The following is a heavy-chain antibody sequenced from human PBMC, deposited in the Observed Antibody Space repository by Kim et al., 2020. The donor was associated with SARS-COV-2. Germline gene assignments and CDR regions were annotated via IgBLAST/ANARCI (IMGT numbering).Heavy chain of an antibody. J-gene: IGHJ4*02. D-gene: IGHD1-7*01. Sequence: TNYAQKLQGRVTMTTATSTSTAYMELRSLRSDDTAVYYCARGTGTTVPYWGQGTLVTVSS. V-gene: IGHV1-18*01. CDR3: ARGTGTTVPY. CDR2: T.